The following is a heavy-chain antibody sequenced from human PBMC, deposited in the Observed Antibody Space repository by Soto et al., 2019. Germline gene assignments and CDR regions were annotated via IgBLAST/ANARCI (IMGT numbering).Heavy chain of an antibody. Sequence: GRSLTLSCAASAFTFSTYAMSWVRQATGKGLEWVSAISGTGASTYYADSVKGRFTISSDNSKNTLYLQMNSLRAEDTAVYYCAKNWDTTSSSSSHWGQGTLVTVSS. CDR2: ISGTGAST. D-gene: IGHD6-6*01. CDR1: AFTFSTYA. CDR3: AKNWDTTSSSSSH. J-gene: IGHJ4*02. V-gene: IGHV3-23*01.